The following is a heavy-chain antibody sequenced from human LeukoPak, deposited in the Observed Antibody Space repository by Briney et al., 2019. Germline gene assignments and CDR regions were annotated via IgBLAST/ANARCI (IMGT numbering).Heavy chain of an antibody. CDR3: ARVRVHYDSSGYYSDY. CDR1: GFTFSTYS. D-gene: IGHD3-22*01. CDR2: IGSDSSNI. J-gene: IGHJ4*02. V-gene: IGHV3-21*05. Sequence: GGSLRLSCAASGFTFSTYSMNWVRQAPGKGLEWVSYIGSDSSNIYYADSVKGRFTISRDNAKNSLYLQMNSLRAEDTAVYYCARVRVHYDSSGYYSDYWGQGTWSPSPQ.